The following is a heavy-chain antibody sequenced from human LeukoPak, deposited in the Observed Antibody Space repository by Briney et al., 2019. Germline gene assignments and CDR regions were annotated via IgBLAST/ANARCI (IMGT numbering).Heavy chain of an antibody. CDR1: GGSTTGYF. Sequence: SETLSLTCTISGGSTTGYFWSWIRQPPGKGLEWIGYVFYSGGTLYNPSLESRVTISVDTSKTHFSLELTSVTAADTAVYYCAREVRDSSGWYVYNWFDPWGQGTLVTVSS. V-gene: IGHV4-59*12. D-gene: IGHD6-19*01. CDR2: VFYSGGT. J-gene: IGHJ5*02. CDR3: AREVRDSSGWYVYNWFDP.